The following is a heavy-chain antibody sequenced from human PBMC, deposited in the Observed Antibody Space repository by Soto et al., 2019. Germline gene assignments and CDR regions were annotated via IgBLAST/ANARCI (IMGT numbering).Heavy chain of an antibody. Sequence: QVQLQQWGAGLLKPSETLSLTCAVYGGSFSGYYWSWIRQPPGKGLEWIGEINHSGSTNYNPSLKGRATLAVDSPKNSFSWSRSSGTAPATVVYNVAGGGLMTLGPRGLSLMDVWGKGTTVTVSS. CDR1: GGSFSGYY. CDR2: INHSGST. J-gene: IGHJ6*03. CDR3: AGGGLMTLGPRGLSLMDV. D-gene: IGHD3-16*01. V-gene: IGHV4-34*01.